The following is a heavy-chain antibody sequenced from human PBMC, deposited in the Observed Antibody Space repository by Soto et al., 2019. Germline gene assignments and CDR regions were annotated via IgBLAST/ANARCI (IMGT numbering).Heavy chain of an antibody. CDR2: ISAYNGDT. CDR3: ARDLIAVRPGWFDP. D-gene: IGHD6-6*01. V-gene: IGHV1-18*01. Sequence: SVKVSCKVSGYTFTTYGISWVRQAPGQGLEWMGWISAYNGDTNYAQSVQGRVTMTTDTSTSTAYMELRSLRSDDTAVYYCARDLIAVRPGWFDPWGQGTLVTVSS. J-gene: IGHJ5*02. CDR1: GYTFTTYG.